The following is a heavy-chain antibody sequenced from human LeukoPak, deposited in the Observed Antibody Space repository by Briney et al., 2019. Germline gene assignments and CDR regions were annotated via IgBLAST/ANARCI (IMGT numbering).Heavy chain of an antibody. D-gene: IGHD5-24*01. CDR2: VSYDGTNK. V-gene: IGHV3-30-3*01. CDR1: GFTVSTYT. CDR3: ARRMAANAFDI. Sequence: PERSLRLSCAASGFTVSTYTMHWVRQAPGKGLEWVAFVSYDGTNKNYADSVKGRFTISRDNSKNTLYLQMNSLRTEDTAVYYCARRMAANAFDIWGQGTMVTVSS. J-gene: IGHJ3*02.